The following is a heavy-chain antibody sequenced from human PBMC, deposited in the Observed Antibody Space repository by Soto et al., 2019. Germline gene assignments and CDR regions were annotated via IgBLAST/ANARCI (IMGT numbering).Heavy chain of an antibody. D-gene: IGHD5-18*01. J-gene: IGHJ4*02. CDR2: ISGSGGST. Sequence: PGGSLRLSCAASGFTFSSYAMSWVRQAPGKGLEWVSAISGSGGSTYYADSAKGRFTISRDDSKNTLYLQMNSLRAEDTAVYYCARPWIQLWTYYFDYWGQGTLVTVSS. CDR3: ARPWIQLWTYYFDY. CDR1: GFTFSSYA. V-gene: IGHV3-23*01.